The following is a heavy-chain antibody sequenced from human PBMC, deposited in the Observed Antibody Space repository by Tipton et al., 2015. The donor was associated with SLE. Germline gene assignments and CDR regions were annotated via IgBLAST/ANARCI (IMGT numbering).Heavy chain of an antibody. Sequence: TLSLTCNVSGDSISTGYYYWGWIRQPPGKGLEWIGSVYYSGSTYYNPSLKSRVTISVDTSKNQFSLKLSSVAVADTAVYYCARNKLLWFGEGNFWGQGTLATVSS. D-gene: IGHD3-10*01. CDR3: ARNKLLWFGEGNF. V-gene: IGHV4-39*01. CDR1: GDSISTGYYY. J-gene: IGHJ4*02. CDR2: VYYSGST.